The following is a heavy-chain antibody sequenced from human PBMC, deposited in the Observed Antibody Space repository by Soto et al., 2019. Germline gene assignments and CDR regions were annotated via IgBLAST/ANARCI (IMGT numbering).Heavy chain of an antibody. D-gene: IGHD3-22*01. V-gene: IGHV4-34*01. CDR2: INHSGST. J-gene: IGHJ4*02. CDR3: ARVSYDRGFDY. CDR1: GGSFSGYY. Sequence: TSETLSLTCAVYGGSFSGYYCSWIRQPPGKGLEWIGEINHSGSTNYNPSLKSRVTISVDTSKNQFSLKLSSVTAADTAVYYCARVSYDRGFDYWGQGTLVTVSS.